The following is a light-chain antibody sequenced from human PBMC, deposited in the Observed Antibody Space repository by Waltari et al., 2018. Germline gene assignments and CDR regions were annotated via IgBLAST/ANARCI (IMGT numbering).Light chain of an antibody. V-gene: IGKV3-15*01. CDR2: GAS. CDR1: QSVSSN. J-gene: IGKJ2*01. Sequence: EIVMTQSPATLSVSPGERATLSCRASQSVSSNLAWYQQKPGQEPRLLIYGASTRATGSPARFSCSGSGTEFTLTISSLQSEDCAVYDCQQYNNWPPMYTFGQGTKLEIK. CDR3: QQYNNWPPMYT.